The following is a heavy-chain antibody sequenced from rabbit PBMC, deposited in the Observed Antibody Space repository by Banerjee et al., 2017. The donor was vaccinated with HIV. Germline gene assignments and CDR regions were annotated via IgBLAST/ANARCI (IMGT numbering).Heavy chain of an antibody. Sequence: QEQLEESGGDLVKPEGSLTLTCTASGFSFSSSYWICWVRQAPGKGLEWIACIYGGSSGSTYYASWAKGRFTISKTSSTTVTLQMTSLTAADTATYFCAREGFWGPGTLVTVS. J-gene: IGHJ6*01. CDR3: AREGF. CDR1: GFSFSSSYW. CDR2: IYGGSSGST. V-gene: IGHV1S45*01.